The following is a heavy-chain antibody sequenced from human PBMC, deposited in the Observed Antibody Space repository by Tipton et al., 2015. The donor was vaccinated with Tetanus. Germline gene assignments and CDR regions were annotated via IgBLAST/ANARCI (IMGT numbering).Heavy chain of an antibody. CDR2: IYYSGSS. CDR1: GGSISGSSYY. D-gene: IGHD1-1*01. J-gene: IGHJ4*02. Sequence: TLSLTCTVSGGSISGSSYYWGWIRQPPGKGLEWIGSIYYSGSSYYNPTLKSRVTISVDTSKNQFSLRLTSVTAADTAVYYCARANNEFPKKGPFDSWGQGRLVIVSS. V-gene: IGHV4-39*07. CDR3: ARANNEFPKKGPFDS.